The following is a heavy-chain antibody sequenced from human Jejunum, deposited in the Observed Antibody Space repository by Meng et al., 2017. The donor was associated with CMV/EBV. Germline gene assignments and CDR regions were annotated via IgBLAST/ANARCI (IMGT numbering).Heavy chain of an antibody. D-gene: IGHD1-26*01. CDR1: GYTFIDHS. CDR3: GRGVGSIDPRFDP. CDR2: INPNNGDT. J-gene: IGHJ5*02. V-gene: IGHV1-2*02. Sequence: SGYTFIDHSMHWVRQAPGQGLEWMGWINPNNGDTSYAQKFQGRVTMTRDKSITTVYMDLNRLTSDDTAFYYCGRGVGSIDPRFDPWGQGTLVTVSS.